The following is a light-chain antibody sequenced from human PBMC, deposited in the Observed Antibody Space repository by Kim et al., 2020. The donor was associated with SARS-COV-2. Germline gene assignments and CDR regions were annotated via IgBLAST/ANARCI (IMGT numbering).Light chain of an antibody. CDR2: EVS. J-gene: IGLJ3*02. CDR1: NSDVGGYNY. V-gene: IGLV2-8*01. CDR3: SSYAGNKKGV. Sequence: QSALTQPPSASGSLGPSVTISCTGTNSDVGGYNYVSWFQHHPGKAPKLMIYEVSKRPSGVPDRFSGSKSGNKASLTVSGLQAEDEADYYCSSYAGNKKGVFGGGTQLTVL.